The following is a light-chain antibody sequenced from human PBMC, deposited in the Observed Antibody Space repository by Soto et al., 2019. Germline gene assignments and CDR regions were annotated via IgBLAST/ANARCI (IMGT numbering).Light chain of an antibody. J-gene: IGKJ1*01. CDR2: GAS. CDR3: QQYYNWPPGT. Sequence: EIVMTQSPATLSVSPGERATLSCRASQSVSNNLAWYQQKPGQAPRLLIFGASTRATALPARFSGSGSGTEFTLTISSLQSEDFAVYFCQQYYNWPPGTFGQGTKVEIK. CDR1: QSVSNN. V-gene: IGKV3-15*01.